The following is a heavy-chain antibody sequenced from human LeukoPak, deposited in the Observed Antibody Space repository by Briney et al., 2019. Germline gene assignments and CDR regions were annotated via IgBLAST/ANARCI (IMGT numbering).Heavy chain of an antibody. Sequence: PSETLSLTCAVSGGSIDNDNWWSWVRPRPGKRLEWIGEIHHSGSANYSPSLKSRVTISVDKSRNQFYLKLNSVTAADTAVYYCARAVGSFDWLPLFDYWGQGTLVTVSS. CDR3: ARAVGSFDWLPLFDY. J-gene: IGHJ4*02. CDR1: GGSIDNDNW. D-gene: IGHD3-9*01. V-gene: IGHV4-4*02. CDR2: IHHSGSA.